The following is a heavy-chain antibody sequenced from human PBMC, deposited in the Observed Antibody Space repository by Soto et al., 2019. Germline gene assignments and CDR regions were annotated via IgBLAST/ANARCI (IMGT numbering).Heavy chain of an antibody. J-gene: IGHJ3*02. Sequence: PGGPLRLSCAASGFTFSSCAMSWIRQAPGKGLEWVSYISSSSSYTNYADSMKGRFTISRDNAKNSLYLQMNSLRAEDTAVYYCARVRFLGDAFDIWGQGTMVTVSS. CDR3: ARVRFLGDAFDI. V-gene: IGHV3-11*06. D-gene: IGHD3-3*01. CDR1: GFTFSSCA. CDR2: ISSSSSYT.